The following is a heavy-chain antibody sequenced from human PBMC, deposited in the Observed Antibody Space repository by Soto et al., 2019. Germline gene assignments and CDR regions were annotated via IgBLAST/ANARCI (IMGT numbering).Heavy chain of an antibody. CDR3: ARFSGVPDY. Sequence: VGSLRLSCAASGFTFSGYYRSWIRQAPGKGLEWVSYIRSSGSTIYYADSVQGRFTISRDNAKNSLYLQMNSLRAEDTAVYYCARFSGVPDYWGQGTLVTVSS. D-gene: IGHD3-10*01. CDR1: GFTFSGYY. CDR2: IRSSGSTI. V-gene: IGHV3-11*01. J-gene: IGHJ4*02.